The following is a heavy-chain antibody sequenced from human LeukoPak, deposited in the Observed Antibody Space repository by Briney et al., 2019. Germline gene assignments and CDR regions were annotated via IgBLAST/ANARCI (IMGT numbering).Heavy chain of an antibody. J-gene: IGHJ5*02. Sequence: TTSETLSLTCAVSGGSISSSNWWSWVRQPPGKGLEWIGEIYHSGSTNYNPSLKSRVTISVDKSKNQFSLKLSSVTAADTAVYYCAREGITMVRGIANWFDPWGQGTLVTVSS. CDR1: GGSISSSNW. D-gene: IGHD3-10*01. CDR3: AREGITMVRGIANWFDP. V-gene: IGHV4-4*02. CDR2: IYHSGST.